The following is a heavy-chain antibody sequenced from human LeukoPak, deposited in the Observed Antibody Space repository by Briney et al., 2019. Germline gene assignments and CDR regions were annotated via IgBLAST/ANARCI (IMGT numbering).Heavy chain of an antibody. CDR2: ISSSSSYI. Sequence: GGSLRLSCAASGFTFSSYSMNWVRQAPGKGLEWVSSISSSSSYIYYADSVKGRFTISRDNAKNSLYLQTNSLRVEDTAVYYCARDSGYYQNYDYWGQGTLVTVSS. CDR1: GFTFSSYS. CDR3: ARDSGYYQNYDY. J-gene: IGHJ4*02. D-gene: IGHD3-22*01. V-gene: IGHV3-21*01.